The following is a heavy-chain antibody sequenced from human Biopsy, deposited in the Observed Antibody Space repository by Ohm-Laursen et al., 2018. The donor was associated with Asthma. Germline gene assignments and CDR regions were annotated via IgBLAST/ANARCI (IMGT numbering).Heavy chain of an antibody. J-gene: IGHJ6*02. CDR2: ISSSGSTT. Sequence: GSLRLSCTASGFSFSDYYMTWMRQAPGKGLEWVSSISSSGSTTYPAESVKGRFTISRDNARKSLFLQMGSLRAEDTAIYYCARVFESSEWGPFYHFGLDVWGQGTTVAVSS. D-gene: IGHD6-25*01. CDR1: GFSFSDYY. CDR3: ARVFESSEWGPFYHFGLDV. V-gene: IGHV3-11*01.